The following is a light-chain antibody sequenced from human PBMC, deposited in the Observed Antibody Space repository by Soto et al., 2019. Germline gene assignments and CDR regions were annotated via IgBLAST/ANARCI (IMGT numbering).Light chain of an antibody. V-gene: IGLV2-14*02. J-gene: IGLJ1*01. CDR1: ISDVGRFDV. CDR2: EVS. Sequence: QSVLTQPASVSGSLGQSITISCTGTISDVGRFDVVSWFQQHPGQVPKFLISEVSNRPSGISNRFSGSKSGNTASLTISGLQADDEADYYCSSYTSSSTYVFGTGTKVTVL. CDR3: SSYTSSSTYV.